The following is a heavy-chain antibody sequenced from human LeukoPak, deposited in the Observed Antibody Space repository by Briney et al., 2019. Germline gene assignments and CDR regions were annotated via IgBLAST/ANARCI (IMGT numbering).Heavy chain of an antibody. CDR2: IWYDGSNK. J-gene: IGHJ4*02. CDR3: ARSRQMTTVDY. CDR1: GFTFSSYG. D-gene: IGHD4-11*01. Sequence: GGSLRLSCAASGFTFSSYGMHWVRQAPGKGLEWVAVIWYDGSNKYYADSVKGRFTISRGNSKNTLYLQMNSLRAEDTAVYYCARSRQMTTVDYWGQGTLVTVSS. V-gene: IGHV3-33*01.